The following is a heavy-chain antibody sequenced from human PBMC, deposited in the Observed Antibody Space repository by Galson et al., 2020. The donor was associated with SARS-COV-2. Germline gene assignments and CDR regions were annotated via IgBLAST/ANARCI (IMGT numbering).Heavy chain of an antibody. V-gene: IGHV4-59*08. CDR2: IYYSGST. D-gene: IGHD2-2*01. CDR3: ARHAGVPAHFDL. Sequence: SETLSLTCTVSGGSISSYYWSWIRQPPWKGLEWIGYIYYSGSTNYNPSLKSRVTISVDTSKNQFSLKLSSVTAADTAVYYCARHAGVPAHFDLWVRGTLVTVSS. J-gene: IGHJ2*01. CDR1: GGSISSYY.